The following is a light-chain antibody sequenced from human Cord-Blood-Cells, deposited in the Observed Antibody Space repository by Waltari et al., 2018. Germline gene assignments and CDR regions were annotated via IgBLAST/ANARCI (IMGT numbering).Light chain of an antibody. CDR1: QSISSY. J-gene: IGKJ5*01. Sequence: DIQLTQSQSSLSASVGDRVTITCRASQSISSYLNWYQQKPWKAPKILIYAASSLQSGVPSRFSVSVSGTDFTLTISSLQPEDFATYYCQQSYSTPITCGQGTRLEIK. V-gene: IGKV1-39*01. CDR3: QQSYSTPIT. CDR2: AAS.